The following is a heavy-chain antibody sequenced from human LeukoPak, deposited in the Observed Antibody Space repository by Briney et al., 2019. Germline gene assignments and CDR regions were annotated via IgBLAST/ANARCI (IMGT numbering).Heavy chain of an antibody. J-gene: IGHJ3*02. CDR1: GFTFSSYA. V-gene: IGHV3-30-3*01. CDR3: AREPISSDAFDI. D-gene: IGHD2-2*02. Sequence: GGSLRLSCAASGFTFSSYAMHWVRQAPGKGLEWVAVISYDGSNKYYADSVKGRFTISRDNSKNTLYLQMNSLRAEDTAVYYCAREPISSDAFDIWGQGTMVTVSS. CDR2: ISYDGSNK.